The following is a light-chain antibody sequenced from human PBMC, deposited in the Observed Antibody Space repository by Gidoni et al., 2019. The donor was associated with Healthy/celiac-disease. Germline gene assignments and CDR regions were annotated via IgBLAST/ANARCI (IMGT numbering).Light chain of an antibody. V-gene: IGKV1-33*01. CDR1: QDISNY. Sequence: DIQMTQSPSSLSASVGDRVTITCQASQDISNYLNWYQQKPGKAPKLLIYDASNLETGVPSRFSGSGSGTDFTFTISSLLPEDIATYYCQQYDNLPFTFGPXTKVDIK. CDR3: QQYDNLPFT. J-gene: IGKJ3*01. CDR2: DAS.